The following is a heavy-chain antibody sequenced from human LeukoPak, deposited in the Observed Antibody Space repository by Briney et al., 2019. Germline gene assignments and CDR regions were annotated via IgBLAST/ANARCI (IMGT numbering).Heavy chain of an antibody. D-gene: IGHD5-12*01. Sequence: GGSLRLSCAASGFTFSSYGMHWVRQAPGKGLEWVAVISYDGSNKYYADSVKGRFTISRDNSKNTLYLQMNSLRAEDTAVYYCAKGGLLVASFDYWGQGTPVTVSS. V-gene: IGHV3-30*18. CDR3: AKGGLLVASFDY. CDR1: GFTFSSYG. J-gene: IGHJ4*02. CDR2: ISYDGSNK.